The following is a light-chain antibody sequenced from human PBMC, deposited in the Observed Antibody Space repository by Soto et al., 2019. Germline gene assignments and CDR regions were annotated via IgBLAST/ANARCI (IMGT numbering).Light chain of an antibody. CDR1: RSVNSN. CDR3: QQRSNWPIT. J-gene: IGKJ5*01. CDR2: DAS. V-gene: IGKV3-11*01. Sequence: EIMMTQSPVTLSVSPGERATLSCRASRSVNSNLAWYQQKPGQAPRLLIYDASNRATGIPARFSGSGSGTDFTLTISSLEPEDFAVYYCQQRSNWPITFGQGTRLEIK.